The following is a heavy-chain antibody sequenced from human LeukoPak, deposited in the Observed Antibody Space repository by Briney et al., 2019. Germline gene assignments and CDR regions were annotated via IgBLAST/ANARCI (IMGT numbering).Heavy chain of an antibody. V-gene: IGHV1-18*01. J-gene: IGHJ3*02. Sequence: ASVKVSCKASGYNFLTFGLSWVRQAPGQGLEWMGWISAYNGNTNYEQELQDRLTMTTDTSNNIAYLELRNLKSDDTAIYFCARGGPSGSGADDLLAFDIWGQGTLVTVSS. CDR3: ARGGPSGSGADDLLAFDI. CDR2: ISAYNGNT. CDR1: GYNFLTFG. D-gene: IGHD2-8*02.